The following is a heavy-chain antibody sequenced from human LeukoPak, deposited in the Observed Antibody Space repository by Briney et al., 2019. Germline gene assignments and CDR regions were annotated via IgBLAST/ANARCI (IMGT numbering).Heavy chain of an antibody. CDR2: ISSSSYI. CDR3: ARVTEAPYYFDY. CDR1: GFTFSSYS. Sequence: TGGSLRLSCAASGFTFSSYSMNWVRQAPGKGLEWVSSISSSSYIYYADSVKGRFTISRDNAKNSLYLQMNSPRAEDTAVYHCARVTEAPYYFDYWGQGTLVTVSS. V-gene: IGHV3-21*01. J-gene: IGHJ4*02.